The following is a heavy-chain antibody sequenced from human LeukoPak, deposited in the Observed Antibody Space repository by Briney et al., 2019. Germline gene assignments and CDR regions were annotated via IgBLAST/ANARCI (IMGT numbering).Heavy chain of an antibody. CDR3: ARESGGIVVVPAARRRKNWFDP. D-gene: IGHD2-2*01. CDR1: GGSFSGYY. Sequence: SETLSLTCAVYGGSFSGYYWSWIRQPPGKGLEWIGEIDHSGSTNYNPSLKSRVTISVDTSKNQFSLKLSSVTAADMAVYYCARESGGIVVVPAARRRKNWFDPWGQGTLVTVSS. J-gene: IGHJ5*02. V-gene: IGHV4-34*01. CDR2: IDHSGST.